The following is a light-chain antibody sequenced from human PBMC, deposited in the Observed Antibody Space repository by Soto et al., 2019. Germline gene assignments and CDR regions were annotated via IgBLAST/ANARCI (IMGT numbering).Light chain of an antibody. CDR1: NSNLGAGYD. V-gene: IGLV1-40*01. J-gene: IGLJ3*02. CDR3: QAYDDSLTAFV. Sequence: QSALTQPPAVSGAPGQRVTISCTGNNSNLGAGYDVHWYQQLPGAAPKLVIFGNRNRPSGVPERFSGSKSGTSASLAITGLQAEDEADYYCQAYDDSLTAFVFGGGTQLTVL. CDR2: GNR.